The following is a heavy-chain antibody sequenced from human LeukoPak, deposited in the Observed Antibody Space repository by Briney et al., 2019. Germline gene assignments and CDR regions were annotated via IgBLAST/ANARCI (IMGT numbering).Heavy chain of an antibody. CDR2: VNESGGT. Sequence: SETLPLTCAVYIDSFSNYHWNWIRQTPAKGMEWIGEVNESGGTNISPSLRSRVILSVDTSKNQFSLKLISVTVADTAIYYCARGQGATVPQVGKNWFDPWGQGTRVTASS. CDR1: IDSFSNYH. CDR3: ARGQGATVPQVGKNWFDP. D-gene: IGHD1-26*01. J-gene: IGHJ5*02. V-gene: IGHV4-34*01.